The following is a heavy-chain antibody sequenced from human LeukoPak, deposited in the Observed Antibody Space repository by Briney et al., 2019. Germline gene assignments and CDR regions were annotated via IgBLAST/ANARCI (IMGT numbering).Heavy chain of an antibody. CDR2: ISGYNGNT. CDR3: AREDYYDSGSNDY. D-gene: IGHD3-22*01. CDR1: GYTFTTYN. V-gene: IGHV1-18*01. Sequence: ASVKVSCKASGYTFTTYNINWVRQAPGQGLEWMGWISGYNGNTNYAQKLQGRVTMTTDTSTSTAYMELRSLKSDDTAVYYCAREDYYDSGSNDYWGQGTLVTVSS. J-gene: IGHJ4*02.